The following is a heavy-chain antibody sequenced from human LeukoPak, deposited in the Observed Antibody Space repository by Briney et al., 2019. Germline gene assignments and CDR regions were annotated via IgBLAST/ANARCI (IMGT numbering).Heavy chain of an antibody. V-gene: IGHV4-59*01. J-gene: IGHJ5*02. Sequence: SSETLSLTCTVSGGSISSYYWSWIRQPPGKGLEWIGYIYYSGSTNYNPSLKSRVTISVDTSKNQFSLKLSSVTAADTAVYYCARVSGQIEYSSHRGWFDPWGQGTLVTVSS. CDR2: IYYSGST. CDR3: ARVSGQIEYSSHRGWFDP. CDR1: GGSISSYY. D-gene: IGHD6-6*01.